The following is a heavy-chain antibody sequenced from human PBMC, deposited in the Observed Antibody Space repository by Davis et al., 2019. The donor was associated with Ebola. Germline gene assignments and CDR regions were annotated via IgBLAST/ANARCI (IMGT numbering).Heavy chain of an antibody. V-gene: IGHV3-23*01. CDR2: ISGSGGTT. CDR1: VITFSSYA. J-gene: IGHJ4*02. D-gene: IGHD2-15*01. Sequence: GESLKISCADSVITFSSYAMTWVRQAPGKGLEWVSAISGSGGTTYYADSVKGRFTVSRDNSKNTLYLQMNRLRAEDTAVYYCVRDFCSSGSCYPKSWGQGTLITVSS. CDR3: VRDFCSSGSCYPKS.